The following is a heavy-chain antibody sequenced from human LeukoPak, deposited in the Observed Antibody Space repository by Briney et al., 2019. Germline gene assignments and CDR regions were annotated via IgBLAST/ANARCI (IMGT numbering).Heavy chain of an antibody. CDR1: GFTFRMSD. CDR2: IRRTGYPT. Sequence: PGGSLRLSCAASGFTFRMSDMAWVRQAPGRGLEWVSSIRRTGYPTFYADSVKGRFTISRDNAKNSLYLQMNSLRAEDTALYFCASGIRERGFDYWGQGTLVTVSS. CDR3: ASGIRERGFDY. V-gene: IGHV3-23*01. D-gene: IGHD1-1*01. J-gene: IGHJ4*02.